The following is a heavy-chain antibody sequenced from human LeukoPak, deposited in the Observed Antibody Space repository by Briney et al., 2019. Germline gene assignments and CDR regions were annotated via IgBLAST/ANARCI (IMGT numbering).Heavy chain of an antibody. J-gene: IGHJ4*02. CDR2: IYNSGNT. V-gene: IGHV4-61*02. D-gene: IGHD1-26*01. CDR3: ARDRGANYGSVFDS. CDR1: GGSISSGTYY. Sequence: SQTLSLTCTVSGGSISSGTYYWSWIRQPAGKGLEWIGRIYNSGNTDYNPSLKSRITISVDTSKNQFSLKLNSVTAADTAVYHCARDRGANYGSVFDSWGQGTLVTVSS.